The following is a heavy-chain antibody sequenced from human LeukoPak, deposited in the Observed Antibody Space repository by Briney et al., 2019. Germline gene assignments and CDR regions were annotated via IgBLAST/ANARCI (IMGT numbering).Heavy chain of an antibody. J-gene: IGHJ3*02. D-gene: IGHD2-2*02. V-gene: IGHV4-4*07. CDR2: IYTSGST. CDR3: ARGLYCSSTSCYRGDDAFDI. CDR1: GGSISSYY. Sequence: PSETLSLTCTVSGGSISSYYWSWIRQPAGKGLEWIGRIYTSGSTNYNPSLKSRVTMSVDTSKNQFSLKLSSVTAADTAVYYCARGLYCSSTSCYRGDDAFDIWGQGTMVTVSS.